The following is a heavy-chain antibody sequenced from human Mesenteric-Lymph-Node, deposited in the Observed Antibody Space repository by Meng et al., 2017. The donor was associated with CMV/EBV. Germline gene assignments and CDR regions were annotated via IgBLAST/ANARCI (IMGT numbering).Heavy chain of an antibody. CDR3: ANQFDDIVVVVAATPFDY. V-gene: IGHV4-39*07. D-gene: IGHD2-15*01. J-gene: IGHJ4*02. CDR2: IYYSGST. CDR1: GGSISSSSYY. Sequence: SETLSLTCTVSGGSISSSSYYWGWIRQPPGKGLEWIGSIYYSGSTYYNPSLKSRVTISVDTSKNQFSLKLSSVTAADTAVYYCANQFDDIVVVVAATPFDYWGQGTLVTVSS.